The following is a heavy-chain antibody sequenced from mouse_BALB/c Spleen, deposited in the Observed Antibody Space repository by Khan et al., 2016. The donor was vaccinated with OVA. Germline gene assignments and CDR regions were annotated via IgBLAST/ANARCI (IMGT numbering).Heavy chain of an antibody. Sequence: EVQLEESGAGFVQPGGSLTLSCAASGFTFSNSCMNWVRQSPEQGLEWVADIRLKSDDSVSHYAVSVKGTFTISRDDSKSSGYLQMNNVRAEDTGNYYCWIVQWGQGTTLTVSS. CDR3: WIVQ. V-gene: IGHV6-6*02. J-gene: IGHJ2*01. CDR1: GFTFSNSC. D-gene: IGHD2-12*01. CDR2: IRLKSDDSVS.